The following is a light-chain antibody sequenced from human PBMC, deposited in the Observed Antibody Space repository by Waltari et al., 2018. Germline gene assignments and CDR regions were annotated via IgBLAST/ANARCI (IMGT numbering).Light chain of an antibody. CDR3: CSYAGSYTWV. V-gene: IGLV2-11*01. Sequence: QSALTQPRPVSGSPGQSVTISCPGTSSDIGAWKYVSWYHQHPGKDPKLLISEAIKRPSGVPDRFSGSKSGNTASLTISGLQAGDEAEYYCCSYAGSYTWVFGGGTKVSVL. J-gene: IGLJ3*02. CDR2: EAI. CDR1: SSDIGAWKY.